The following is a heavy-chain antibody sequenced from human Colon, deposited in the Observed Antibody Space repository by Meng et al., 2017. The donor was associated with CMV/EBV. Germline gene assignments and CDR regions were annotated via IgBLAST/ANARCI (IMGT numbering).Heavy chain of an antibody. D-gene: IGHD3-10*01. Sequence: QVQLVQSGAEVKKPGASVKVSCKTSGYTFTGYFMFWVRQAPGQGLEWMGPLNPNSGDTNSAQKFHGRLTMTRDTSIHTAYMELGSLRSDDTAVYYCATISGGDFDFWGQGTLVTVSS. CDR1: GYTFTGYF. V-gene: IGHV1-2*06. J-gene: IGHJ4*02. CDR3: ATISGGDFDF. CDR2: LNPNSGDT.